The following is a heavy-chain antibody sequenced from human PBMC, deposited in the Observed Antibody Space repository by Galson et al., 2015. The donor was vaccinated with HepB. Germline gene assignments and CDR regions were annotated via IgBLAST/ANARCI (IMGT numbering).Heavy chain of an antibody. J-gene: IGHJ4*02. CDR1: GYTFTSYG. Sequence: SVKVSCKASGYTFTSYGISWVRQAPGQGLEWMGWISAYNGNTNCAQKLQGRVTMTTDTSTSTAYMELRSLRSDDTAVYYCARDPLSSLRGTDFDYWGQGTLVTVSS. CDR3: ARDPLSSLRGTDFDY. CDR2: ISAYNGNT. V-gene: IGHV1-18*01. D-gene: IGHD6-13*01.